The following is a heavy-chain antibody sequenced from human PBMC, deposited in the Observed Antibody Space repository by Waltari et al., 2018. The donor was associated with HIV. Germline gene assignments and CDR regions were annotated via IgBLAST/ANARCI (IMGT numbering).Heavy chain of an antibody. D-gene: IGHD2-2*01. CDR1: GGTFSSYA. CDR3: ARDTKGTVSEYGMDV. CDR2: IIHIFGTA. V-gene: IGHV1-69*06. J-gene: IGHJ6*02. Sequence: QVQLVQSVAAVKKPGSSVQLSCKASGGTFSSYAIIWLRPAPGPGLEWMGGIIHIFGTANYAQKFQGRVTITADKSTSTAYMELSSLRSEDTAVYYCARDTKGTVSEYGMDVWGQGTTVTVSS.